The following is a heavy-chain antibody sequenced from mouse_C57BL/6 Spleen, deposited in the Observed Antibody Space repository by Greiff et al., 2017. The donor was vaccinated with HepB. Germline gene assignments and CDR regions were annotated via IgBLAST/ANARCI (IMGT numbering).Heavy chain of an antibody. Sequence: QVQLQQPGAELVRPGSSVKLSCKASGYTFTSYWMHWVKQRPLQGLEWIGNIDPSDSETHYNQKFKDKATLTVDKSSSTAYMQLSSLTSEDSAVYYCARSPAAQATTWFAYWGQGTLVTVSA. V-gene: IGHV1-52*01. CDR2: IDPSDSET. CDR1: GYTFTSYW. CDR3: ARSPAAQATTWFAY. D-gene: IGHD3-2*02. J-gene: IGHJ3*01.